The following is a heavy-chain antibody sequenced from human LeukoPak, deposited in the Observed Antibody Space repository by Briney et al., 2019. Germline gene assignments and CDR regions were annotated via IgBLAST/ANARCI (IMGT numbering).Heavy chain of an antibody. Sequence: SETLSLTCSVSGGSISSTSSFWGWIRQSPGKGLEWIATVHYSGTTYYNPSLKSRVTINADTSKNQFSLKLSSVTAADTAVYYSVRHPQHCGGGSCFPPDYWGQGALVTVSS. D-gene: IGHD2-15*01. CDR1: GGSISSTSSF. V-gene: IGHV4-39*01. CDR2: VHYSGTT. J-gene: IGHJ4*02. CDR3: VRHPQHCGGGSCFPPDY.